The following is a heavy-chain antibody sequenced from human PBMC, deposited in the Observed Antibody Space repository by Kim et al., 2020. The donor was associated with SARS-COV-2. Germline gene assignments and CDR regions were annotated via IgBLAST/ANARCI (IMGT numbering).Heavy chain of an antibody. CDR3: ARDRYYDFWSGEDLDY. Sequence: RFQGRVTITRDTSASTAYMGLGSLRSEDTAVYYCARDRYYDFWSGEDLDYWGQGTLVTVSS. J-gene: IGHJ4*02. V-gene: IGHV1-3*01. D-gene: IGHD3-3*01.